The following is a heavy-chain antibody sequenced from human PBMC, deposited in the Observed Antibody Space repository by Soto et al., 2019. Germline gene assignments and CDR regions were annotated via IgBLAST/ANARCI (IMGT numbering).Heavy chain of an antibody. V-gene: IGHV4-31*03. CDR1: GGSISSGGYY. CDR2: IYYSGST. Sequence: QVQLQESGPGLVKPSETLSLTCTVSGGSISSGGYYWSWIRRHPGKGLEWIGYIYYSGSTYYNPSLKSRVTISVATSKDQFSLKLSSVTAADTAAYYCASTRHGDYDFDYWGQGTLVTVSS. CDR3: ASTRHGDYDFDY. J-gene: IGHJ4*02. D-gene: IGHD4-17*01.